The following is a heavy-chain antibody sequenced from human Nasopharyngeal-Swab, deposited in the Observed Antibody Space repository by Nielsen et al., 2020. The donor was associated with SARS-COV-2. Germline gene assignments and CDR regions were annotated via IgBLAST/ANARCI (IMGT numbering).Heavy chain of an antibody. CDR1: GFTFSSCA. V-gene: IGHV3-23*01. D-gene: IGHD3-10*01. CDR2: ISGSGGST. CDR3: AKVPEKYYYGSGRGYFDY. J-gene: IGHJ4*02. Sequence: GESLKISCAASGFTFSSCAMSWVRQAPGKGLEWVSAISGSGGSTYYADSVKGRFTISRDNSKNTLYLQMNSLRAEDTAVYYCAKVPEKYYYGSGRGYFDYWGQGTLVTVSS.